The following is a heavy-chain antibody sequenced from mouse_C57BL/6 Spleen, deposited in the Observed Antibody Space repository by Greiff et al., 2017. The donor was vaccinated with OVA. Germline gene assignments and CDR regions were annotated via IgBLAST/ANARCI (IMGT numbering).Heavy chain of an antibody. CDR1: GYTFTSYW. J-gene: IGHJ2*01. Sequence: QVQLQQPGTELVKPGASVKLSCKASGYTFTSYWMHWVKQRPGQGLEWIGNINPSNGGTNYNEKFKSKATLTVDKSSSTAYMQLSSLTSEDSAVYYCARAGAYYGNYVYYFDYWGQGTTLTVSS. D-gene: IGHD2-10*01. V-gene: IGHV1-53*01. CDR2: INPSNGGT. CDR3: ARAGAYYGNYVYYFDY.